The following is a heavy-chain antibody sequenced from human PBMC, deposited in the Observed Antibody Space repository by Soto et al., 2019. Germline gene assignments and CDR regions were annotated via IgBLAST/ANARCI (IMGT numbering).Heavy chain of an antibody. J-gene: IGHJ4*02. D-gene: IGHD3-10*01. CDR1: GGSISSYY. Sequence: SETLSLTCTVSGGSISSYYWSWIRQPPGKGLEWIGYIYYSGSTNYNPSLKSRVTISVDTSKNQFSLKLSSVTAADTAVYYCARAYHGDLFDYWGQGTLVTVSS. CDR2: IYYSGST. V-gene: IGHV4-59*01. CDR3: ARAYHGDLFDY.